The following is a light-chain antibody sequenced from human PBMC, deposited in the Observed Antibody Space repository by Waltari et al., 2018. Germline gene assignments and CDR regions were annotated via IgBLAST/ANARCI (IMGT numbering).Light chain of an antibody. CDR1: NIATKS. CDR3: QVWDSSGDHVI. V-gene: IGLV3-21*01. Sequence: SYVLTQPPSVSVAPGETARITCGGDNIATKSVHWYQQKPGQGPILVTYYDSDRPSGIPERFSGSNSGNTPTLTISRVEAGDEADYYCQVWDSSGDHVIFGGGTKLTVL. J-gene: IGLJ2*01. CDR2: YDS.